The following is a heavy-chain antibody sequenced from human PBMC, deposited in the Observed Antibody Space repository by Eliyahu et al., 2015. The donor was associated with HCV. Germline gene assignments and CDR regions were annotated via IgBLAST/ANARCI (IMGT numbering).Heavy chain of an antibody. V-gene: IGHV4-59*01. J-gene: IGHJ5*02. D-gene: IGHD6-19*01. CDR3: ASGGGGIAVSGTGGWFDP. CDR2: IHYSGST. Sequence: QVQLQESGPGLVKPSETLSLTCTVSGGSITTSYWSWIRQPPGKGLEWIGDIHYSGSTNYNPPLKSRVTMSVDTSKNQFSLNLTSVTAADTAVYYCASGGGGIAVSGTGGWFDPWGQGTLVTVSS. CDR1: GGSITTSY.